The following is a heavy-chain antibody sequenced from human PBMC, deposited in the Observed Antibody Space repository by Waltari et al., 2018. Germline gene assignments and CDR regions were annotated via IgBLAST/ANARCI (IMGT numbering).Heavy chain of an antibody. J-gene: IGHJ4*02. CDR3: ARRFDS. V-gene: IGHV3-48*03. CDR2: ISGSGTTI. CDR1: GFTLSSYG. Sequence: EVQLVESGGGLVQPAGSLRLSCAASGFTLSSYGMNWVRQAPGKGLEWISYISGSGTTIYYADSVKGRFTISRDDAENSLYLQMNSLRAEDTALYYCARRFDSWGQGTRVTVSS.